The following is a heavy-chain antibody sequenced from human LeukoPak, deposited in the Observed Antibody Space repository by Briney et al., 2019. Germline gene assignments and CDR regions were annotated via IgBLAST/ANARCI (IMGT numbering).Heavy chain of an antibody. J-gene: IGHJ4*02. CDR2: ISATTIYT. D-gene: IGHD5-24*01. Sequence: GGSLRLSCTASGFTFSNYDMTWVRQAPGKGLEWVSSISATTIYTFSADSVRGRFTISRDNVENSLYVQINNLRGEDTCVYFCARIGRGRDAYNSFDFWGQGTLVTVSS. V-gene: IGHV3-21*01. CDR1: GFTFSNYD. CDR3: ARIGRGRDAYNSFDF.